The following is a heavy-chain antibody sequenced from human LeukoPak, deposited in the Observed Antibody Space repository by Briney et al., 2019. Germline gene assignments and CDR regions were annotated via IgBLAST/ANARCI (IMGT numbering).Heavy chain of an antibody. D-gene: IGHD3-10*01. J-gene: IGHJ3*02. V-gene: IGHV3-66*02. CDR1: GFTVSSNY. CDR2: IYSGGST. CDR3: ARGGPYYYDAFDI. Sequence: PGGSLRLSCAASGFTVSSNYMSWVRQAPGKGLEWVSVIYSGGSTYYADSVKGRFTISRDNPKNTLYLQMNSLRAEDTAVYYCARGGPYYYDAFDIWGQGTMVTVSS.